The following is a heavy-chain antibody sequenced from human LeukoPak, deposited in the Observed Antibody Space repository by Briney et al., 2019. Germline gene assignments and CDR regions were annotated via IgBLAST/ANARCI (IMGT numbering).Heavy chain of an antibody. J-gene: IGHJ4*02. D-gene: IGHD1-14*01. V-gene: IGHV3-23*01. CDR1: AFTFTTIG. CDR2: IGGSGTRT. CDR3: AKDWQYNWNHPDY. Sequence: PGGSLRLYCSASAFTFTTIGMNWDRQAQGQGLKWGSGIGGSGTRTYYAYSVKCRFTISRDSSKNTLYLQMNSLRDEDTAVYYCAKDWQYNWNHPDYWGQGTLVTVSS.